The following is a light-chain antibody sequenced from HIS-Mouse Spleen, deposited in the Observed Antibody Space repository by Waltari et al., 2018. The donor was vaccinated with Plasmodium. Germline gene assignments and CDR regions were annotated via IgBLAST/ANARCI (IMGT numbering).Light chain of an antibody. CDR3: QQYNNWSFT. CDR1: QSVSSN. V-gene: IGKV3-15*01. Sequence: IVMTQSPATLSVSPGERATLPCRTSQSVSSNLAWYQQKPGQAPRLLIYVASTRATGIPARCSGSGSGTEFTLTISSLQSEDFAVYYWQQYNNWSFTVGPGTKVDIK. J-gene: IGKJ3*01. CDR2: VAS.